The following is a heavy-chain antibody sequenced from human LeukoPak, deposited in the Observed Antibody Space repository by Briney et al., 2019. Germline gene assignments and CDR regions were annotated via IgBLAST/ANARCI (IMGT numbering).Heavy chain of an antibody. D-gene: IGHD1-7*01. V-gene: IGHV3-53*01. CDR2: IYSGAST. J-gene: IGHJ6*03. CDR3: ARGPCNWNYALYYYYMDV. CDR1: GFTVSTNY. Sequence: PGGSLRLSCAASGFTVSTNYMSWVRQAPGKGLEWVSVIYSGASTYYVDSVKGRFTISRDNSKNTLYLQMISLRAEDTAVYYCARGPCNWNYALYYYYMDVWGKGTTVTVSS.